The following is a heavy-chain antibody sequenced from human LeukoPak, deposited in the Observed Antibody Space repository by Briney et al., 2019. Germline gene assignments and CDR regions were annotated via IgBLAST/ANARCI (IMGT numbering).Heavy chain of an antibody. J-gene: IGHJ6*02. D-gene: IGHD4-17*01. CDR1: GYTFTGYY. Sequence: GASVKVSCKASGYTFTGYYMHWVRQAPGQGLEWMGWINPNSGGTNYAQKFQGWVTMTRDTSISTAYMELSRLRSDDTAVYYCASSYGDYAPYYYYGMDVWGQGTTVTVSS. V-gene: IGHV1-2*04. CDR2: INPNSGGT. CDR3: ASSYGDYAPYYYYGMDV.